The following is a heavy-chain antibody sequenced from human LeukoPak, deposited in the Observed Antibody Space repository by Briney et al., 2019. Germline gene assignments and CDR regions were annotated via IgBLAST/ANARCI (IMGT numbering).Heavy chain of an antibody. D-gene: IGHD3-3*01. V-gene: IGHV3-48*04. J-gene: IGHJ6*03. CDR1: GFTFSSYS. CDR3: ARTKTYYDFWSGYPHPSEDYYYMDV. Sequence: PGGSLRLSCAASGFTFSSYSMNWVRQAPGKGLEWVSYISSSGSTIYYADSVKGRFTISRDNAKNSLYLQMNSLRAEDTAVYYCARTKTYYDFWSGYPHPSEDYYYMDVWGKGTTVTVSS. CDR2: ISSSGSTI.